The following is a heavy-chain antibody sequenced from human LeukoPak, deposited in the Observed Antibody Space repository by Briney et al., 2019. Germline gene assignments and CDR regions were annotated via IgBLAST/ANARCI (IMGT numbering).Heavy chain of an antibody. Sequence: PGRSLRLSCAASGFTSDDYAMHWVRQAPGKGLEWVSGISKNSDTIGYADSVKGRFTISRDNAKNSLYLQINSLRIEDMALYYCAKSYINYGGNSADAFDIWGQGTMVTVSS. D-gene: IGHD4-23*01. CDR1: GFTSDDYA. V-gene: IGHV3-9*02. CDR2: ISKNSDTI. CDR3: AKSYINYGGNSADAFDI. J-gene: IGHJ3*02.